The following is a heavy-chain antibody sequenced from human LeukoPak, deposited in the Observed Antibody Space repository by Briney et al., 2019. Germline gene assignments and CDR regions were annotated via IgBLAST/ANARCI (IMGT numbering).Heavy chain of an antibody. CDR1: GGSISSYY. V-gene: IGHV4-4*07. D-gene: IGHD6-19*01. J-gene: IGHJ5*02. CDR3: ARDYLIPYSSGWYWFDP. CDR2: IYTSGCT. Sequence: SETLSLTCTVSGGSISSYYWSWIRQPAGKGLEWIGRIYTSGCTNYNPSLKSRVTMSVDTSKNQFSLKLSSVTAADTAVYYCARDYLIPYSSGWYWFDPWGQGTLVTVSS.